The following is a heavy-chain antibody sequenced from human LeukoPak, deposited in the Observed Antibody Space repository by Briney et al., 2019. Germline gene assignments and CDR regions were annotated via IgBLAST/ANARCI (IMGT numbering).Heavy chain of an antibody. CDR3: ARGHRQWLRSYYFDY. Sequence: GASVKVSCKASGGTFSSYAISWVRQAPGQGLEWMGGIIPIFGTANYAQKFQGRVTITTDESTSTAYMELSSLRSEDTAVYYCARGHRQWLRSYYFDYWGQGTLVTVSS. D-gene: IGHD5-12*01. J-gene: IGHJ4*02. V-gene: IGHV1-69*05. CDR1: GGTFSSYA. CDR2: IIPIFGTA.